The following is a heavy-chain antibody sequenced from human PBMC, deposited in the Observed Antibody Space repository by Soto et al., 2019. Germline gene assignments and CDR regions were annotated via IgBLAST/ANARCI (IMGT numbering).Heavy chain of an antibody. D-gene: IGHD3-22*01. V-gene: IGHV3-21*01. CDR2: ISSSSNYI. Sequence: GGSLRLSCAASGFTFSSYSMNWVRQAPGKGLEWVSSISSSSNYIYYADSVKGRFTISRDNAKNSLYLQMNSLRAEDTAVYYCARDPQSTPLDSSGYYSRPGVDYWGQGTLVTVSS. J-gene: IGHJ4*02. CDR1: GFTFSSYS. CDR3: ARDPQSTPLDSSGYYSRPGVDY.